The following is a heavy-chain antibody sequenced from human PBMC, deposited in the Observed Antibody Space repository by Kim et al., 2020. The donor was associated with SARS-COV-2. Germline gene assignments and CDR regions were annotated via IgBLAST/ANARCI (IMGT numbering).Heavy chain of an antibody. CDR1: GYSFSGYW. CDR2: IYPGDSYT. CDR3: ARLNNHYDFWSGSCDY. V-gene: IGHV5-51*01. D-gene: IGHD3-3*01. J-gene: IGHJ4*02. Sequence: GESLKISCKGSGYSFSGYWIGWVRQMPGKGLEWMGIIYPGDSYTRYSPSFQGQVSILADKSISTAYLQWNSLKASDTAMYYCARLNNHYDFWSGSCDYWGQGTLVTVSS.